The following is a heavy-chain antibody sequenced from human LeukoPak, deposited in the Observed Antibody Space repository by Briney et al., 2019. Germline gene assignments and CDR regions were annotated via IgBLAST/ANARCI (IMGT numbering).Heavy chain of an antibody. D-gene: IGHD3-10*01. Sequence: GGSLRLSCAASGFTFSAYSMNWVRQAPGKGLEWVSSITSGDIVYFADSLKGRFTISRDNAKSSLYLQMNSLRADDTAVYYCARGGFNMVRGVIIPSNSYFYYMDIWGKGTTVTVSS. CDR3: ARGGFNMVRGVIIPSNSYFYYMDI. CDR2: ITSGDIV. J-gene: IGHJ6*03. V-gene: IGHV3-69-1*01. CDR1: GFTFSAYS.